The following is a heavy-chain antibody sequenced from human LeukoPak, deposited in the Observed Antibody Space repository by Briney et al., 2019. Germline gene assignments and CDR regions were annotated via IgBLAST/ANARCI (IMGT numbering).Heavy chain of an antibody. CDR1: GFTFSSYW. Sequence: GGSLRLSCAASGFTFSSYWMHWVRQAPGKGLVWVSFIYSSVTHYSDSVKGRFTISRDNSKNTLYLQMNSLRAEDTAVYYCAKAANWGSFDYWGQGILVTVSS. CDR2: IYSSVT. J-gene: IGHJ4*02. D-gene: IGHD7-27*01. CDR3: AKAANWGSFDY. V-gene: IGHV3-NL1*01.